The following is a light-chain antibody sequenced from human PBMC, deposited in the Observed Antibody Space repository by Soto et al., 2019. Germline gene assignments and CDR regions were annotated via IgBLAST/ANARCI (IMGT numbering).Light chain of an antibody. CDR1: SSDVGGYNY. J-gene: IGLJ3*02. Sequence: QSVLTQPASVSGSPGQSITISCTGTSSDVGGYNYVSWYQQHPDKAPKLMIYEVSNRPSGVSNRFSGSKSGNTASLTISGLQAEDEADYYCSSYTGSSTWVFGGGTKVTVL. CDR2: EVS. CDR3: SSYTGSSTWV. V-gene: IGLV2-14*01.